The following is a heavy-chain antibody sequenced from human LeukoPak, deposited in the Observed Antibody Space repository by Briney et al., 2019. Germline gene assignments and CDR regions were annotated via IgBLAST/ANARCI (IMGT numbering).Heavy chain of an antibody. D-gene: IGHD2-15*01. CDR1: GFTFSTYG. Sequence: PGRSLRLSCAASGFTFSTYGMHWVRQAPGKGLEWVSVIWYDGDNKYYADSVRGRFTISRDNSENTLYLQMNSLRAEDTAVYYCAREIGGYCSGGTCYSPYNYGMDVWGQGTTVTVSS. CDR2: IWYDGDNK. J-gene: IGHJ6*02. V-gene: IGHV3-33*01. CDR3: AREIGGYCSGGTCYSPYNYGMDV.